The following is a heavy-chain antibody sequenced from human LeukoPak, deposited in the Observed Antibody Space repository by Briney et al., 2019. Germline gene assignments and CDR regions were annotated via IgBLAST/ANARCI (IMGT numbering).Heavy chain of an antibody. D-gene: IGHD4-17*01. V-gene: IGHV4-31*03. J-gene: IGHJ4*02. CDR1: GGSISSGGYY. CDR2: IYYSGST. Sequence: PSETLSLTCTVSGGSISSGGYYWSWIRQHPGKGLEWIGYIYYSGSTYYNPSLKSRVTISVDTSKNQFSLKLSSVTAGDTAVYYYARVSDYGDYGHGLHYFDYWGQGTLVTVSS. CDR3: ARVSDYGDYGHGLHYFDY.